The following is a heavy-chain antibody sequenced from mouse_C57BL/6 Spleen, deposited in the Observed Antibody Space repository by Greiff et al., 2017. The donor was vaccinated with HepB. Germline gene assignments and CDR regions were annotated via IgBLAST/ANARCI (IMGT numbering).Heavy chain of an antibody. Sequence: VQLQQPGAELVMPGASVKLSCKASGYTFTSYWMHWVKQRPGQGLEWIGEIDPSDSYTNYNQKFKGKSTLTVDKSSSTAYMQLSSLTSEDSAVYYCASTYYDYDGLDYWGQGTTLTVSS. CDR2: IDPSDSYT. CDR1: GYTFTSYW. D-gene: IGHD2-4*01. V-gene: IGHV1-69*01. J-gene: IGHJ2*01. CDR3: ASTYYDYDGLDY.